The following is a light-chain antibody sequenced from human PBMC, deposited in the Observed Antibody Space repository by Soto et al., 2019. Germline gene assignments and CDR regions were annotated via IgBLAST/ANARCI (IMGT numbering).Light chain of an antibody. J-gene: IGKJ4*01. CDR2: AAS. V-gene: IGKV1-6*01. Sequence: AIQMTQSPSSLSASVGDRVTITCRASQGIRNDLGWYQQKPGKAPKLLIYAASSVQSGVPSRFSGSGSGTDFTLTISSLQPEDFPTYYCLQDYNYPLPFGGGTKVYIK. CDR1: QGIRND. CDR3: LQDYNYPLP.